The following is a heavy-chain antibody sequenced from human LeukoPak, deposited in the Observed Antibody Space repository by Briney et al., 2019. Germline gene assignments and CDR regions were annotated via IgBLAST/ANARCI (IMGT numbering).Heavy chain of an antibody. D-gene: IGHD3-10*01. Sequence: PGGSLGLSCAASGFTLSDYYMSWIRQAPGEGLEWVSYISSSTSYTNHAASVKGRFTISRDNAKNSLYLQMNSLRAEDTAVYYCARDRGNDYWGQGTLVSASS. CDR3: ARDRGNDY. V-gene: IGHV3-11*05. J-gene: IGHJ4*02. CDR1: GFTLSDYY. CDR2: ISSSTSYT.